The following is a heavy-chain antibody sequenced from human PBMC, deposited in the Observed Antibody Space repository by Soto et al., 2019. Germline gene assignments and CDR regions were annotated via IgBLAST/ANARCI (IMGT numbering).Heavy chain of an antibody. CDR3: ARLLTEGVTYREDAFDI. CDR1: GYSFTSNA. CDR2: ISTYSGET. J-gene: IGHJ3*02. Sequence: ASVKGSCKTSGYSFTSNAITWVRQAPGQGLEWMGWISTYSGETDYAEKFQGRVTMTADTRTNTGYMELRSLRSDDTAVYYCARLLTEGVTYREDAFDIWGQGTKVTVSS. D-gene: IGHD3-16*02. V-gene: IGHV1-18*04.